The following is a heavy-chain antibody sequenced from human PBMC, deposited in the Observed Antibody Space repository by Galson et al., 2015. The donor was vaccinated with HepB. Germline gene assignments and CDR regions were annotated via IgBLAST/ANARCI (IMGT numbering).Heavy chain of an antibody. V-gene: IGHV3-74*01. CDR1: GFTFSDYR. CDR2: IYSDGIST. Sequence: SLRLSCAASGFTFSDYRMHWVRQAPGKGLVWVSRIYSDGISTNYADSVKGRFTISRDNAESTLYLQMNSLRAEDTAVYYCARGRPTSDTIRWGAFDIWGQGTMVTVSS. J-gene: IGHJ3*02. D-gene: IGHD5-24*01. CDR3: ARGRPTSDTIRWGAFDI.